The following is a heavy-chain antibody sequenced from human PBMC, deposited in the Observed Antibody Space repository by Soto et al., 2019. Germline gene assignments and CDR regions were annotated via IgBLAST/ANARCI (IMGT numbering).Heavy chain of an antibody. CDR1: GYPFTTYG. D-gene: IGHD6-19*01. Sequence: QVQLVQSGAEVKKPGASVKVSCKSSGYPFTTYGISWVRQAPGQGLEWMGWINTYNGNTNYAQKLQGRVTMTTDTSTSTAYMERRSLGSDDTALYYCAREAASGRGGLDYWGQGTLVTVSS. CDR2: INTYNGNT. V-gene: IGHV1-18*01. J-gene: IGHJ4*02. CDR3: AREAASGRGGLDY.